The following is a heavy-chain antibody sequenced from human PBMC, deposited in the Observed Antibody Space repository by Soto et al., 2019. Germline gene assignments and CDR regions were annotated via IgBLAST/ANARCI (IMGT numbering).Heavy chain of an antibody. CDR1: GGAIGGYY. CDR2: VSYSGST. CDR3: ARHGSDSGWFYCGP. V-gene: IGHV4-59*08. D-gene: IGHD6-19*01. Sequence: LSLTCSLSGGAIGGYYWSWIRQPPGKALEWIGYVSYSGSTDYHPSLKSRVSISIDTSKNQFSLKMISVTAADTAVYYCARHGSDSGWFYCGPWDQEAMFTVSS. J-gene: IGHJ4*03.